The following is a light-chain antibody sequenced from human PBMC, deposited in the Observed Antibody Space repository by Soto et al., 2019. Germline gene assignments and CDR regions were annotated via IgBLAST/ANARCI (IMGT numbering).Light chain of an antibody. Sequence: EIALTTSPATLSLSPGERATPSCRASQSVSSSYLAWSTQKPGQAPRLLIYGESSRATGIPDRFSGSGSGTDFTLPISRLEPEEFAVYDCPQYGSSPTLGNGPKVDIK. CDR3: PQYGSSPT. V-gene: IGKV3-20*01. CDR1: QSVSSSY. CDR2: GES. J-gene: IGKJ1*01.